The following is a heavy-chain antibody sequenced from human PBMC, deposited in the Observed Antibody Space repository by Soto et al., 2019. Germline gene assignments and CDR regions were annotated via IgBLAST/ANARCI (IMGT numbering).Heavy chain of an antibody. Sequence: QVQLVQSGAEVKKPGSSVKVSCKASGGTFSSYAISWVRQAPGPGLEWMGGIIPIFGTANYAQKFQGRVTITADESTSTAYMELSSLRSEDTAVYYCARDGRAGYYGSGAEEDYWGQGTLFTVSS. J-gene: IGHJ4*02. CDR2: IIPIFGTA. CDR3: ARDGRAGYYGSGAEEDY. D-gene: IGHD3-10*01. CDR1: GGTFSSYA. V-gene: IGHV1-69*01.